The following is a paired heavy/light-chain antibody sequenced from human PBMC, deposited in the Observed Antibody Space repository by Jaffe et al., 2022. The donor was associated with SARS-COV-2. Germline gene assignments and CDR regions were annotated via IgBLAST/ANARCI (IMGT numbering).Light chain of an antibody. J-gene: IGLJ3*02. Sequence: QSVLTQPPSVSGAPGQRVTISCTGGDSNIGAGYDVHWYQQLPGTAPKLLIYGNNNRPSGVPDRFSGSKSGTSASLAITGLQTEAEADYYCQSYDSSLSAWVFGGGTKLTVL. CDR3: QSYDSSLSAWV. V-gene: IGLV1-40*01. CDR2: GNN. CDR1: DSNIGAGYD.
Heavy chain of an antibody. Sequence: QLQLQESGPGLVKPSETLSLTCIVSGGSISSSGYYWGWIRQTPVRGLEWIASISYSGNTYYNPSLKSRVTISVDTSKNHFSLEVSSVTAADSAVYYCARHDTEYTTTSAFNWFDPWGQGTLVTVSS. CDR2: ISYSGNT. CDR1: GGSISSSGYY. D-gene: IGHD1-26*01. CDR3: ARHDTEYTTTSAFNWFDP. V-gene: IGHV4-39*01. J-gene: IGHJ5*02.